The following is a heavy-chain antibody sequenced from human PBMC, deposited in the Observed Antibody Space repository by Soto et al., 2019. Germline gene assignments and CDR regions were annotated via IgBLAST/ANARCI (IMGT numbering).Heavy chain of an antibody. D-gene: IGHD3-22*01. V-gene: IGHV4-31*03. J-gene: IGHJ4*02. CDR3: ARSFVVVAYYDSSGYEY. Sequence: QVQLQESGPGLVKPSQTLSLTCTVSGGSISSGGYYWSWIRQHPGKGLEWIGYIYYSGSTYYNPSIKSRVTISVDTSKNQFSLKLSSVTAADTAVYYCARSFVVVAYYDSSGYEYWGQGTLVTVSS. CDR1: GGSISSGGYY. CDR2: IYYSGST.